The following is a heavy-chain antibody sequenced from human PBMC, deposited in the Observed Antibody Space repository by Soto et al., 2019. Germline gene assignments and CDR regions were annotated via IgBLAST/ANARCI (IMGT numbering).Heavy chain of an antibody. D-gene: IGHD5-18*01. V-gene: IGHV4-59*01. CDR1: GGSISSYY. Sequence: SETLSLTCTVSGGSISSYYWSWIRQPPGKGLEWIGYIYYSGSTNYNPSLKSRVTISVDTSKNQFSLKLSSVTAADTAVYYCVRDNLYSYGYYYYYGMDVWGQGTTVTVSS. CDR3: VRDNLYSYGYYYYYGMDV. J-gene: IGHJ6*02. CDR2: IYYSGST.